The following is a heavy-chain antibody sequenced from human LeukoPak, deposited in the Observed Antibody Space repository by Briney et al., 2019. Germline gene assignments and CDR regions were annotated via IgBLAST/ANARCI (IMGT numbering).Heavy chain of an antibody. CDR3: ARDDGYNPLAYYFDY. CDR1: GGSISSYY. D-gene: IGHD5-24*01. Sequence: SETLSLTCSVSGGSISSYYWSWIRQPAGKGLEWIGRIYSSGSTNYNPSLKSRVTMSVDTSKNQFSLKLSSVTAADTAVYDCARDDGYNPLAYYFDYWGQGTLLTVSS. J-gene: IGHJ4*02. V-gene: IGHV4-4*07. CDR2: IYSSGST.